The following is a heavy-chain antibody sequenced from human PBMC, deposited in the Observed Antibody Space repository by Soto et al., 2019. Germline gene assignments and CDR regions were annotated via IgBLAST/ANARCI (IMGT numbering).Heavy chain of an antibody. D-gene: IGHD3-3*01. Sequence: SETLSLTCAVSGGSISSGGYSWSWIRQPPGKGLEWIGDIYHSGSTYYNPSLKSRVTISVDTSKNQFSLKLSSVTAADTAVYYCARDMYYDFWSGLFDYWGQGTLVTVSS. CDR3: ARDMYYDFWSGLFDY. V-gene: IGHV4-30-2*01. CDR2: IYHSGST. J-gene: IGHJ4*02. CDR1: GGSISSGGYS.